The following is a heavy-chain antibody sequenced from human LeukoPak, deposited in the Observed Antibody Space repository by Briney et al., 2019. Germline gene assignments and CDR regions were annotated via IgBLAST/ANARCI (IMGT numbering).Heavy chain of an antibody. V-gene: IGHV4-59*01. CDR3: ARWVVGATRYYYGMDV. CDR1: GGSISSYY. J-gene: IGHJ6*02. Sequence: SETLSLTCTVSGGSISSYYWSWIRQPPGKGLEWIGYIYYSGSTNYNPSLKSRVTISVDTSKNQFSLKLSPVTAADTAVYYCARWVVGATRYYYGMDVWGQGTTVTVSS. D-gene: IGHD1-26*01. CDR2: IYYSGST.